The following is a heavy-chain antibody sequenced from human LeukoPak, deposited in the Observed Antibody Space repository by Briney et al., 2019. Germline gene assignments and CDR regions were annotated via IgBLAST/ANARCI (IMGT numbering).Heavy chain of an antibody. D-gene: IGHD5-18*01. Sequence: AASVKVSCKASGYTFTGYYMHWVRQAPGQGLEWMGWINPNSGGTNYAQKFQGRVTMTRDTSISTAYMELSSLRSEDTAVYYCARDGSVDTAMVTFDYWGQGTLVTVSS. CDR1: GYTFTGYY. V-gene: IGHV1-2*02. CDR3: ARDGSVDTAMVTFDY. J-gene: IGHJ4*02. CDR2: INPNSGGT.